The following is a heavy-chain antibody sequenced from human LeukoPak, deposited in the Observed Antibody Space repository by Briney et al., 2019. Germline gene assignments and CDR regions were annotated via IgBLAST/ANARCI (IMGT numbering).Heavy chain of an antibody. V-gene: IGHV3-30*02. J-gene: IGHJ3*02. Sequence: GGSLRLSCAASGFTFSSYGMHWVRQAPGKGLEWVAFIRYDGSNKYYADSVKGRFTISRDNSKNTLYLQMNSLRAEDTAVYYCAKYSYYGSGSRNDAFDIWGQGTMVTVSS. CDR2: IRYDGSNK. D-gene: IGHD3-10*01. CDR1: GFTFSSYG. CDR3: AKYSYYGSGSRNDAFDI.